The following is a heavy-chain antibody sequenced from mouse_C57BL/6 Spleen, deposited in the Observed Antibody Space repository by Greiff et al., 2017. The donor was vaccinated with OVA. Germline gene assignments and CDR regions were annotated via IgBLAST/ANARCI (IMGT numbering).Heavy chain of an antibody. CDR3: ARVGAKGFYFDY. J-gene: IGHJ2*01. Sequence: QQSCKASGYTFTSYWMHWVKQRPIQGLEWIGNIDPSDSETHYNQKFKDKATLTVDKSSSTAYMQLSSLTSEDSAVYYCARVGAKGFYFDYWGQGTTLTVSS. CDR1: GYTFTSYW. D-gene: IGHD3-1*01. CDR2: IDPSDSET. V-gene: IGHV1-52*01.